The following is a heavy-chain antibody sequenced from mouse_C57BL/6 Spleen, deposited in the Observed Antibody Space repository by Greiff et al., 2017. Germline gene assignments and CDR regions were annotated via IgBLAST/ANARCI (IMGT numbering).Heavy chain of an antibody. V-gene: IGHV1-4*01. CDR3: AREECARDY. J-gene: IGHJ4*01. Sequence: VQLQQPGAELARPGASVKMSCKASGYTFTSYSMHWVKQRPGQGLEWIGYINPSSGYTKYNQKFKDKATLTADKSSSTAYMQLSSLTSEDSAVYYCAREECARDYWGQGTSVTVSS. CDR1: GYTFTSYS. CDR2: INPSSGYT.